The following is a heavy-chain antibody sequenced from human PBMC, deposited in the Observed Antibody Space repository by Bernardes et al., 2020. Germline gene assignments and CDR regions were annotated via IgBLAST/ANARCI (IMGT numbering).Heavy chain of an antibody. V-gene: IGHV4-39*01. D-gene: IGHD5-12*01. CDR2: IYCSGST. J-gene: IGHJ3*02. CDR3: ARRSIVATILWAFDI. Sequence: SETLSLTCTVSGGSISSSSYYWGWIRQPPGKGREWMGSIYCSGSTYYNPSLKSRVTISVDTSKNQFSLKLSSVTAADTAVYYCARRSIVATILWAFDIWGQGTMVTVSS. CDR1: GGSISSSSYY.